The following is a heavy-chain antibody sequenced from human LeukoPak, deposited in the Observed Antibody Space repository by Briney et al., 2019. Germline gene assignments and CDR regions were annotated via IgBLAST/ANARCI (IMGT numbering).Heavy chain of an antibody. CDR3: AANSADYNTLGSSYKV. J-gene: IGHJ4*02. D-gene: IGHD3-10*01. CDR1: SAPISSSPHL. V-gene: IGHV4-39*02. Sequence: SETLSLPCTVSSAPISSSPHLWAWIRQSPGKGLEWFGGFSYSGTTYYNPSLKSRVTISVDTSENHFSLKLSSVTAADTAVYYCAANSADYNTLGSSYKVWGQGTLVTVSS. CDR2: FSYSGTT.